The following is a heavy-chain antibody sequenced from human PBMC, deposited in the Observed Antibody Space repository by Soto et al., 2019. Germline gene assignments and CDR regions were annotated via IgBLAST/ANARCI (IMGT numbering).Heavy chain of an antibody. CDR3: ARGGYDSSGYYYVGAFDI. V-gene: IGHV3-30-3*01. CDR2: ISYDGSNK. Sequence: LRLSCSASGFTFSSYAMHWVRQAPGKGLEWVAVISYDGSNKYYADSVKGRFTISRDNSKNTLYLQMNSLRAEDTAVYYCARGGYDSSGYYYVGAFDIWGQGTMVTVSS. J-gene: IGHJ3*02. CDR1: GFTFSSYA. D-gene: IGHD3-22*01.